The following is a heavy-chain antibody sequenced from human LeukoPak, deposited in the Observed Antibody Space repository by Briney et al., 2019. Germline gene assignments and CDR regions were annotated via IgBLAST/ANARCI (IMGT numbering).Heavy chain of an antibody. CDR1: GYTFNTYG. V-gene: IGHV1-46*02. J-gene: IGHJ4*02. CDR3: ARDGYCSGGSCYMSLDY. CDR2: INPSGGST. Sequence: GASVKVSCKASGYTFNTYGITWVRQAPGQGLEWMGIINPSGGSTSYAQKFQGRVTMTRDMSTSTVYMELSSLRSEDTAVYYCARDGYCSGGSCYMSLDYWGQGTLVTVSS. D-gene: IGHD2-15*01.